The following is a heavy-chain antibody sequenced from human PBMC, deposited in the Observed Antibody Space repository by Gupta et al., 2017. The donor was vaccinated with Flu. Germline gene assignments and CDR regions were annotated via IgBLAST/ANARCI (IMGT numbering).Heavy chain of an antibody. J-gene: IGHJ5*02. CDR2: IYPGDSDT. D-gene: IGHD3-10*01. Sequence: EVQLVQSGAEVKKPGESLKLSCKGSGYSFTSYWIGWVRQMPGKGLEWMGIIYPGDSDTRYSPSFQGQVTISADKSISTAYLQWSSLKASDTAMYYCARHVGRSITMVRGALNWFDPWGQGTLVTVSS. CDR3: ARHVGRSITMVRGALNWFDP. V-gene: IGHV5-51*01. CDR1: GYSFTSYW.